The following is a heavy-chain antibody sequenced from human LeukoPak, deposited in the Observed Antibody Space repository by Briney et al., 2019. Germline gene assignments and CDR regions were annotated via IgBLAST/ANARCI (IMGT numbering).Heavy chain of an antibody. CDR2: IKQDGSEK. V-gene: IGHV3-7*01. Sequence: GGSLRLSCAASGSTFSSYWMSWVRQAPGKGLEWVANIKQDGSEKYYVDSVKGRFTISRDNAKNSLYLQMNSLKAEDTAVYYCARRGAFDIWGQGTMVTVSS. CDR3: ARRGAFDI. CDR1: GSTFSSYW. J-gene: IGHJ3*02.